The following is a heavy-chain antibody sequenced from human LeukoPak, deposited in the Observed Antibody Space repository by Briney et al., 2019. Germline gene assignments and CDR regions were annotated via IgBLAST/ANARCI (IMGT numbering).Heavy chain of an antibody. D-gene: IGHD6-6*01. CDR3: AKGGEAAQYYYYYMDV. J-gene: IGHJ6*03. Sequence: GGSLRLSCAASGFTFSSYGMHWVRQAPGKGLEWVASIRYDGSNKYYADSVKGRFTISRDNSKNTLYLQMNSLRAEDTAVYYCAKGGEAAQYYYYYMDVWGKGTTVTVSS. CDR1: GFTFSSYG. V-gene: IGHV3-30*02. CDR2: IRYDGSNK.